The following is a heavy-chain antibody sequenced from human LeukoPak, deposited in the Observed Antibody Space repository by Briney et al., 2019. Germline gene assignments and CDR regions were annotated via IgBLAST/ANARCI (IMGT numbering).Heavy chain of an antibody. CDR3: AASLPNIVVVPATKGPFGY. J-gene: IGHJ4*02. CDR2: VSGSGGST. D-gene: IGHD2-2*01. Sequence: GGSLRLSCAASGFTFSSYTMSWVRQAPGKGLEWVSGVSGSGGSTHYADPVKGRFTISRDNSKNTLYLQMNSLRAEDTAVYYCAASLPNIVVVPATKGPFGYWGQGTLVTVSS. CDR1: GFTFSSYT. V-gene: IGHV3-23*01.